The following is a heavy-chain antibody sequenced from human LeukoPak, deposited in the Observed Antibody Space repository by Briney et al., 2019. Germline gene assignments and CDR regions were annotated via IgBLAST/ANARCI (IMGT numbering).Heavy chain of an antibody. CDR1: GGTFSSYA. CDR2: IFPILGTA. V-gene: IGHV1-69*06. D-gene: IGHD6-13*01. CDR3: ARDDTVPYSKNAFDI. Sequence: SVKVSCKASGGTFSSYAISWVRQAPGQGLEWMGGIFPILGTANYAQKFQGRVTITADKSTSTAYMELSSLRSEDTAVYYCARDDTVPYSKNAFDIWGQGTMVTVSS. J-gene: IGHJ3*02.